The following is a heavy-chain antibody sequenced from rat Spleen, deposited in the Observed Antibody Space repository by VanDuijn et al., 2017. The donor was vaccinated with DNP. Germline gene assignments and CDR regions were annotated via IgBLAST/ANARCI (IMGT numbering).Heavy chain of an antibody. Sequence: VQLEESGPGLMQPSETLSLTCTVSGFSLSGNGVGWVRQPLGKGLEWMGAMWNGGGTDYNSAFKSRLSISRDTSKSQVFLKMNSLQSDDDAKYFCARELYPYAMDAWGQGPSVTVSS. V-gene: IGHV2-72*01. CDR1: GFSLSGNG. D-gene: IGHD1-2*01. CDR3: ARELYPYAMDA. CDR2: MWNGGGT. J-gene: IGHJ4*01.